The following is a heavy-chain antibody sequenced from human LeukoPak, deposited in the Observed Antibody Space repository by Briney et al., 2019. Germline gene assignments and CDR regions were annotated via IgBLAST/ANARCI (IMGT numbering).Heavy chain of an antibody. CDR3: VRVGGGSGSRDY. CDR1: GFTFSSYT. CDR2: ISSSGNYI. J-gene: IGHJ4*02. V-gene: IGHV3-21*01. D-gene: IGHD1-26*01. Sequence: PGGSLRLSCAASGFTFSSYTMNWVRQAPGKRLEWVSSISSSGNYIYYADSVKGRFTISRDNAKNSLYLQMHSLRAEDTALYYCVRVGGGSGSRDYWGQGTLVTVYS.